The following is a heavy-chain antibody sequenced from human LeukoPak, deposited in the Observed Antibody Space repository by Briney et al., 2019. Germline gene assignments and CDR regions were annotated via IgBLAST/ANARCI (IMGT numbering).Heavy chain of an antibody. CDR3: ARVDDLDAFDI. CDR1: GFTFSSYA. J-gene: IGHJ3*02. V-gene: IGHV3-23*01. D-gene: IGHD2-2*03. Sequence: GESLRLSCAASGFTFSSYAMSWVRQAPGKGLEWVSAISGSGGSTYYADSVKGRFTVSRDNTKNTLYLHMNSLRAEDTAVYYCARVDDLDAFDIWGQGTMVTVSS. CDR2: ISGSGGST.